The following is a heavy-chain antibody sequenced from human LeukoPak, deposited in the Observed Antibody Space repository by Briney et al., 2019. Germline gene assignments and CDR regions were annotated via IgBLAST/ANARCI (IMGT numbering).Heavy chain of an antibody. V-gene: IGHV4-59*01. CDR1: GGSISSYY. D-gene: IGHD6-6*01. Sequence: SETLSLTCTVSGGSISSYYWSWIRQPPGKGLEWIGYIYYSGSTNYNPSLKSRVTISVDTSKNQFSLKLSSVTAADTAVYYCARDVSSSARGNAFDIWGQGTMVTVSS. CDR3: ARDVSSSARGNAFDI. J-gene: IGHJ3*02. CDR2: IYYSGST.